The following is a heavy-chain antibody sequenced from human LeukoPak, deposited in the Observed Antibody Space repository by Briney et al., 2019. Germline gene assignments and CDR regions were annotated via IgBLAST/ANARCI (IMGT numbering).Heavy chain of an antibody. CDR2: ISYDGSNK. CDR1: GFTFSSYG. D-gene: IGHD2-15*01. CDR3: AKPSSQSVVAATLFDY. Sequence: TGGSLRLSCAASGFTFSSYGMHWVRQAPGKGLEWVAVISYDGSNKYYADSVKGRFTISRDNSKNTLYLQMSSLRAEDTAVYYCAKPSSQSVVAATLFDYWGQGTLVTVSS. J-gene: IGHJ4*02. V-gene: IGHV3-30*18.